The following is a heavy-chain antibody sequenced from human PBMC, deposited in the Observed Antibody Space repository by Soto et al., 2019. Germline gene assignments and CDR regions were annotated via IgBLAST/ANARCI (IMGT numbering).Heavy chain of an antibody. CDR1: GFTFDDYA. V-gene: IGHV3-9*01. CDR2: ISWNSGSI. CDR3: AKDQREYYDAPGGWFDP. J-gene: IGHJ5*02. D-gene: IGHD3-3*01. Sequence: PGGSLRLSCAASGFTFDDYAMHWVRQAPGKGLEWVSGISWNSGSIGYADSVKGRFTISRDNAKNSLYLQMNSLRAEDTALYYCAKDQREYYDAPGGWFDPWGQGTLVTVS.